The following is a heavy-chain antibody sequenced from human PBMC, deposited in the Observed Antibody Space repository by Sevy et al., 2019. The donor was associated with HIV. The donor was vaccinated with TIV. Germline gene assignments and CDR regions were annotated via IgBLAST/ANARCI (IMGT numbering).Heavy chain of an antibody. Sequence: GGSLRLSCAASGFTVSSNYMSWVRQAPGKGLEWVSVIYSGGSTYYADSVKGGFTISRDNSKNTLYLQMNGLRAEDTAVYYCARDRAGRLNYYYYGMDVWGQGTTVTVSS. CDR2: IYSGGST. CDR1: GFTVSSNY. V-gene: IGHV3-53*01. J-gene: IGHJ6*02. CDR3: ARDRAGRLNYYYYGMDV.